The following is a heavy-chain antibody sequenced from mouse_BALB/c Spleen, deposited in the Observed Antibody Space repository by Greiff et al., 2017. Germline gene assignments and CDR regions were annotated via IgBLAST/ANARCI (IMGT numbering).Heavy chain of an antibody. CDR1: GFTFTDYY. D-gene: IGHD2-2*01. V-gene: IGHV7-3*02. J-gene: IGHJ4*01. Sequence: EVKVVESGGGLVQPGGSLRLSCATSGFTFTDYYMSWVRQPPGKALEWLGFIRNKANGYTTEYSASVKGRFTISRDNSQSILYLQMNTLRAEDSATYYCARDYGYDGYAMDYWGQGTSVTVSS. CDR2: IRNKANGYTT. CDR3: ARDYGYDGYAMDY.